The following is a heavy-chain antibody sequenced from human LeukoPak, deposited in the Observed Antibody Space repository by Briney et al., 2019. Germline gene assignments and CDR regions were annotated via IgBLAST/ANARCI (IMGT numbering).Heavy chain of an antibody. CDR1: GFTFPNYA. V-gene: IGHV3-23*01. Sequence: GESLRLSCAASGFTFPNYAMTWVRQAPGKGLEWVSGISGGGGTTYYADSVRGRFSISRDNAKNSLYLQMNSLRAEDTALYYCAREGSGSPHYGMDVWGQGTTVTVSS. J-gene: IGHJ6*02. CDR2: ISGGGGTT. D-gene: IGHD3-10*01. CDR3: AREGSGSPHYGMDV.